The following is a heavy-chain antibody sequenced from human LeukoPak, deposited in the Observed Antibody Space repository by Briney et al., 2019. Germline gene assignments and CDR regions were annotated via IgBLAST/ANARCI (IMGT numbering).Heavy chain of an antibody. CDR1: GFTFSNAW. CDR3: TTGGEVEVPAAMWYGDYETFDY. CDR2: IKSKTDGGTT. V-gene: IGHV3-15*01. J-gene: IGHJ4*02. Sequence: PGGSLRLSCAASGFTFSNAWMSWVRQAPGKGLEWVGRIKSKTDGGTTDYAAPVKGRFTISRDDSKNTLYLQMNSLKTEDTAVYYCTTGGEVEVPAAMWYGDYETFDYWGQGTLVTVSS. D-gene: IGHD2-2*01.